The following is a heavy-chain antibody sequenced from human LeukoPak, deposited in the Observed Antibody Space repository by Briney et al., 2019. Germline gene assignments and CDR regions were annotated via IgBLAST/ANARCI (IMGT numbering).Heavy chain of an antibody. Sequence: GGSLRLSCAASGFTFSNYWMHWVRQAPGKGLEWVSYISSSGSTIYYADSVKGRFTVSRDNAKNSLYLQMNSLRAEDTAVYYCARGSELLRPFDYWGQGTLVTVSS. D-gene: IGHD1-26*01. CDR3: ARGSELLRPFDY. V-gene: IGHV3-11*04. CDR1: GFTFSNYW. J-gene: IGHJ4*02. CDR2: ISSSGSTI.